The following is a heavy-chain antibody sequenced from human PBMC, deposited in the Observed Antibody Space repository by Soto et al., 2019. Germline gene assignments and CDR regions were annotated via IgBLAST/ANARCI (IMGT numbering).Heavy chain of an antibody. CDR1: RYTFTSHG. CDR3: ARLLTEGATFREDAFDL. V-gene: IGHV1-18*01. CDR2: ISTFNGKT. Sequence: QIQLVQSGGDVKTPGASVKVSCTTSRYTFTSHGIAWVRQAPGQGLEWMGWISTFNGKTDYAQKFQGRVTMTADTITSTVHMELPSLRSDDTAVYYCARLLTEGATFREDAFDLWGPGTKVTVSS. D-gene: IGHD3-9*01. J-gene: IGHJ3*01.